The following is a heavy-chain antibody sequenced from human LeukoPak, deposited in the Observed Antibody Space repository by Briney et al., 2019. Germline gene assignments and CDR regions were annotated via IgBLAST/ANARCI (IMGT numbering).Heavy chain of an antibody. Sequence: PSETLSLTCAVYGGSFSGYYWSWIRQPPGKGLEWIGEINHSGSTNYNPSLKSRVTISVDTSKNQFSPKLSSVTGADTAVYYCERGRDGGFFQHWGQGTLVSVSS. J-gene: IGHJ1*01. V-gene: IGHV4-34*01. D-gene: IGHD3-16*01. CDR3: ERGRDGGFFQH. CDR2: INHSGST. CDR1: GGSFSGYY.